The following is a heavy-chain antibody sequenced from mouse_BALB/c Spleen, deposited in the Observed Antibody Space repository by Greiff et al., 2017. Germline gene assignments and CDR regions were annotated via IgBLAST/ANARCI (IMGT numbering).Heavy chain of an antibody. CDR1: GFTFSDYY. CDR3: ARENGDYAMDY. V-gene: IGHV5-4*02. CDR2: ISDGGSYT. J-gene: IGHJ4*01. Sequence: EVNLVESGGGLVKPGGSLKLSCAASGFTFSDYYMYWVRQTPEKRLEWVATISDGGSYTYYPDSVKGRFTISRDNAKNNLYLQMSSLKSEDTAMYYCARENGDYAMDYWGQGTSVTVSS. D-gene: IGHD1-2*01.